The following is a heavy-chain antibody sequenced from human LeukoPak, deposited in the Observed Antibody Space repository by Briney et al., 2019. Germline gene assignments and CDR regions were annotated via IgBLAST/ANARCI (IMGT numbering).Heavy chain of an antibody. J-gene: IGHJ6*03. CDR2: IYYSGST. CDR3: ASLRYDFWSGYSNYYYMDV. D-gene: IGHD3-3*01. V-gene: IGHV4-39*01. Sequence: SETLSLTCTVSGGSISSSSYYWGWIRQPPGKGLEWIGSIYYSGSTYYNPSLKSRVTISVDTSKNQFSLKLSSVTAADTAVYYCASLRYDFWSGYSNYYYMDVWGKGTTVTVSS. CDR1: GGSISSSSYY.